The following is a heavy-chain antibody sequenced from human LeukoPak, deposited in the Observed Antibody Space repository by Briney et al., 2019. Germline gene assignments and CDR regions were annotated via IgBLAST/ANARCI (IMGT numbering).Heavy chain of an antibody. CDR3: AKDLYGPRYHFDC. Sequence: GGSLRLSCAASGFTFSSYSMSGVRQAPGKVLEWVSAISGSGDSTYYADSVRGLFTIARDNSNNTLYLQMNSLRAEDTAVYYCAKDLYGPRYHFDCWGQGSLVTVSS. J-gene: IGHJ4*02. V-gene: IGHV3-23*01. CDR1: GFTFSSYS. D-gene: IGHD2-8*01. CDR2: ISGSGDST.